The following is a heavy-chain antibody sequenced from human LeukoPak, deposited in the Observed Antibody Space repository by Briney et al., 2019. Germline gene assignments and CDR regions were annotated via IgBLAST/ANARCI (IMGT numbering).Heavy chain of an antibody. V-gene: IGHV4-39*01. CDR2: IYHSGST. J-gene: IGHJ4*02. D-gene: IGHD6-19*01. CDR1: GDSISSSSYY. CDR3: ARHASGPHDY. Sequence: SETLSLTCTVSGDSISSSSYYWGWIRRPPGKGLEWIGSIYHSGSTYYNPSLKSRVTISIDTSKNQFSLKLSSVTAADTAVYYCARHASGPHDYWGQGTLVTVSS.